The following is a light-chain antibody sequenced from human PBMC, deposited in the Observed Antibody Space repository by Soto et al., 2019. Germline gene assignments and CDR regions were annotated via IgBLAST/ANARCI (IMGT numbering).Light chain of an antibody. CDR1: SCSIASNY. CDR2: EDN. Sequence: NFMLTQPHSVSESPGKTVTISCTRSSCSIASNYVQWYQQRPGSAPTPVIYEDNERPSGVPDRFSGSIDSSSNSASLTISGLKTDDEADYYCQSYHSGNVVFGGGTKLTVL. J-gene: IGLJ2*01. CDR3: QSYHSGNVV. V-gene: IGLV6-57*04.